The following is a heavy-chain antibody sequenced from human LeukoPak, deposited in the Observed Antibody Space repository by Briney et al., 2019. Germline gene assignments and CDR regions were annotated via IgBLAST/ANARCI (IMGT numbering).Heavy chain of an antibody. V-gene: IGHV4-34*01. CDR1: GGSFSGYY. Sequence: SETLSLTCAVYGGSFSGYYWSWIRQPPGKGLEWIGEINHSGSTNYNPSLKSRVTISVDTSKNQFSLKLSSVTAADTAVYYCARESSGYDSSGYYFYYFDYWGQGTLVTVSS. D-gene: IGHD3-22*01. CDR3: ARESSGYDSSGYYFYYFDY. CDR2: INHSGST. J-gene: IGHJ4*02.